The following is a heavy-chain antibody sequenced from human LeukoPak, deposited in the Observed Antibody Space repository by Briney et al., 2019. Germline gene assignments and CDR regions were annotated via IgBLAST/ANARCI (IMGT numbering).Heavy chain of an antibody. CDR1: GFMLSSFW. Sequence: GGSLRLSCAASGFMLSSFWMSWVRQAPGKGLEWVANINQDGSQRYYVDSVKGRFTIPRDNAKNSLYLQMNSLRVEDTAVYYCAREEIVGATHLFDYWGQGSLVTVSS. CDR2: INQDGSQR. D-gene: IGHD1-26*01. V-gene: IGHV3-7*01. CDR3: AREEIVGATHLFDY. J-gene: IGHJ4*02.